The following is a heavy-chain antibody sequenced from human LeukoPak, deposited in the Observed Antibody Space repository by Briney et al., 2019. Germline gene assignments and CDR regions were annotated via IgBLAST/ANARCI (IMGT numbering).Heavy chain of an antibody. Sequence: GGSLRLSCAASGFTVNSNYMGWVRQAPGKGLEWVSVIYSGGTTYYADSVKGRFTISRDNSKNTLYLQMNSLRAEDTAVYYCARGDSSSWRLFDYWGQGTLVTVSS. J-gene: IGHJ4*02. CDR1: GFTVNSNY. V-gene: IGHV3-53*01. CDR2: IYSGGTT. CDR3: ARGDSSSWRLFDY. D-gene: IGHD6-13*01.